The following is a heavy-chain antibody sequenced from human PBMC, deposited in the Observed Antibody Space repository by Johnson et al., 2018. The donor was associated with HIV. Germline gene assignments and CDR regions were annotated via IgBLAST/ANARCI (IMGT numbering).Heavy chain of an antibody. D-gene: IGHD6-19*01. V-gene: IGHV3-20*04. CDR1: VFSFNDYG. Sequence: VQLVESGGSVVRPGGSLRLSCAASVFSFNDYGMNWVRQVPGTGLEWVSGINWNGGSTGYAASVKGRFTISRDNAKNSLYLQMNSLRTEDTALYYCAKDMGYSSFGYGFDIWGQGTMVTVSS. CDR3: AKDMGYSSFGYGFDI. J-gene: IGHJ3*02. CDR2: INWNGGST.